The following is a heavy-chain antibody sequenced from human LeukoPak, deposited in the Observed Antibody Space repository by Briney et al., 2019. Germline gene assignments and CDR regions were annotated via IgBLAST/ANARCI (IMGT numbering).Heavy chain of an antibody. CDR2: IRGKANSYAT. CDR3: TSSIAAAGNYYYVMDV. Sequence: PGGSLKLSCAASGFTFSGSAMHWVRQASGKGLEWVGRIRGKANSYATAYAASVKGRFTISRDDSKNTAYLQMNSLKTEDTAVYYCTSSIAAAGNYYYVMDVWAQGTTVTVSS. J-gene: IGHJ6*02. V-gene: IGHV3-73*01. D-gene: IGHD6-13*01. CDR1: GFTFSGSA.